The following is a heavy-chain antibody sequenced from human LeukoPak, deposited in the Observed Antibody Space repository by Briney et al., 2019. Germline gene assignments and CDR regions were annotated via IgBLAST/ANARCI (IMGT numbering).Heavy chain of an antibody. CDR3: ATQWELHPAF. Sequence: GSLRLSCTASGFTFSSYSMNWVRQAPGKGLEWVSYITRSSSARYYADAVKGRFTISRDNAKNSLYLQMNSLRAEDTAVYYCATQWELHPAFWGQGTLVTVSS. V-gene: IGHV3-48*01. D-gene: IGHD1-26*01. CDR2: ITRSSSAR. CDR1: GFTFSSYS. J-gene: IGHJ4*02.